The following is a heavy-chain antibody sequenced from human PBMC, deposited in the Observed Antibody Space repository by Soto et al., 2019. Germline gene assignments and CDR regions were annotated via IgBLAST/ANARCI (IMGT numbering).Heavy chain of an antibody. CDR1: GFTFSSYS. Sequence: EVQLVESGGRLVKPGGSMRLSCAASGFTFSSYSMNWVRQAPGKGLEWVSSISSSSSYIYYADSVKGRFTISRDNAKNSLYLQMNSLRAEDTAVYYCAREVSKYSGYDFDYWGQGTLVTVSS. V-gene: IGHV3-21*01. D-gene: IGHD5-12*01. CDR3: AREVSKYSGYDFDY. J-gene: IGHJ4*02. CDR2: ISSSSSYI.